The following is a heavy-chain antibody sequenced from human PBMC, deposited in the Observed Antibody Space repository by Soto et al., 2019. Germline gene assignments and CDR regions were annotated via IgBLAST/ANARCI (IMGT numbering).Heavy chain of an antibody. V-gene: IGHV3-30-3*01. CDR3: AREGGDTAMVAGYYYYGMDV. D-gene: IGHD5-18*01. CDR2: ISYDGSNK. J-gene: IGHJ6*02. Sequence: GGSLRLSCAASGFTFSSYAMHWVRQAPGKGLEWVAVISYDGSNKYYADSVKGRFTISRDNSKNTLYLQMNSLRAEDTAVYYCAREGGDTAMVAGYYYYGMDVWGQGTTVTVSS. CDR1: GFTFSSYA.